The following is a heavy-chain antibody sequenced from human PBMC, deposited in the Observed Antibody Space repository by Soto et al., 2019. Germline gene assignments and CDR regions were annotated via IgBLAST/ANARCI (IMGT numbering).Heavy chain of an antibody. D-gene: IGHD6-6*01. V-gene: IGHV3-30-3*01. CDR1: GFTFSSYA. J-gene: IGHJ4*02. CDR2: ISYDGSNK. CDR3: AIERTSVAARRPFDY. Sequence: QVQLVESGGGVVQPGRSLRLSCAASGFTFSSYAMYWVRQAPGKGLEWVAVISYDGSNKYYADSVKGRFTISRDNSKNALYLQMNSLRAEDTAVYYCAIERTSVAARRPFDYWGQGTLVTVSS.